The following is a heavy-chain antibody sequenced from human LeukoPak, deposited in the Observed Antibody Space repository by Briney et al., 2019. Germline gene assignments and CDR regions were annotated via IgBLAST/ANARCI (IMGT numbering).Heavy chain of an antibody. CDR3: AREEGGYYGSGLLL. Sequence: GGSLRLSCAASGFTFSSYSVNWVRQAPGKGLEWVSYISSSSSTIYYADSVKGRFTISRDNAKNSLYLQMNSLRDEDTAVYYCAREEGGYYGSGLLLWGQGTLVTVSS. J-gene: IGHJ4*02. CDR2: ISSSSSTI. V-gene: IGHV3-48*02. CDR1: GFTFSSYS. D-gene: IGHD3-10*01.